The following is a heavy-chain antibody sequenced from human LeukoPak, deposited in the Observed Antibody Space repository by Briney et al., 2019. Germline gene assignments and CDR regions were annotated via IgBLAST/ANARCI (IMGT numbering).Heavy chain of an antibody. CDR2: ISAYNGNT. V-gene: IGHV1-18*01. D-gene: IGHD6-13*01. Sequence: GASVKVSCEASGYTFTSYGISWVRQAPGQGLEWMGWISAYNGNTNYAQKLQGRVTMTTDTSTSTAYMELRSLRSDDTAVYYCARDHVAAAAFQNFDYWGQGTLVTVSS. J-gene: IGHJ4*02. CDR1: GYTFTSYG. CDR3: ARDHVAAAAFQNFDY.